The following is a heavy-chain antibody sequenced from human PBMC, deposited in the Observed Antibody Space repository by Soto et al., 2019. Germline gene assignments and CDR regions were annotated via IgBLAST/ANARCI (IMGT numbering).Heavy chain of an antibody. V-gene: IGHV1-3*01. CDR2: INAGNGNT. J-gene: IGHJ4*02. D-gene: IGHD6-13*01. CDR1: GYTFTSYA. Sequence: QVQLVQSGAEVKKPGASVKVSCKASGYTFTSYAMHWVRQAPGQRLEWMGSINAGNGNTKYSQKFQGRVTITRDTSASTAYMELRSLRSEDTAVYYCARDCSSSAGGYFDYWGQGTLVTVSS. CDR3: ARDCSSSAGGYFDY.